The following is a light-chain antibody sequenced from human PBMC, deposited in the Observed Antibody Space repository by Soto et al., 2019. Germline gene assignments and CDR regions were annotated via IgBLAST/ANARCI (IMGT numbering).Light chain of an antibody. CDR2: AAS. CDR3: LQHNSYHQT. V-gene: IGKV1-17*01. Sequence: DIQMTQSPSSLSASVGDRVTITCRASQGIRDALGWYQQKPGKAPKRLIYAASSLQSGVPSRFRGSGSGTEFTLTISSLQPEAFVTYYCLQHNSYHQTFGQGTKVEIK. J-gene: IGKJ1*01. CDR1: QGIRDA.